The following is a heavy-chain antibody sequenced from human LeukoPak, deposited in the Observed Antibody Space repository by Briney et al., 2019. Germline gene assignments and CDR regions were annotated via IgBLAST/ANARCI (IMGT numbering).Heavy chain of an antibody. V-gene: IGHV4-61*02. CDR3: ARESITVTTGDAFDI. J-gene: IGHJ3*02. D-gene: IGHD4-17*01. Sequence: SETLSLTCTVSSGSISSGSYYWSWIRQPAGKGLEWIGRIYTSGSTNYNPSLKSRVTISVDTSKNQFSLKLSSVTAADTAVYYCARESITVTTGDAFDIWGQGTMVTVSS. CDR1: SGSISSGSYY. CDR2: IYTSGST.